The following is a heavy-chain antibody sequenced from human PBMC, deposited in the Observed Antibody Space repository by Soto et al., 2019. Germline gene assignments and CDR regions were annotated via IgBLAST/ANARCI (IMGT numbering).Heavy chain of an antibody. CDR3: ARGGDIVVVPAARYYYYGMDV. CDR2: ISAYNGNT. Sequence: ASVKVSCKASGYTFTSYGISWVRQAPGQGLEWMGWISAYNGNTNYAQKLQGRVTMTTDTSTSTAYMELRSLRSDDTAVYYCARGGDIVVVPAARYYYYGMDVWGQGTTVTVSS. V-gene: IGHV1-18*01. D-gene: IGHD2-2*01. J-gene: IGHJ6*02. CDR1: GYTFTSYG.